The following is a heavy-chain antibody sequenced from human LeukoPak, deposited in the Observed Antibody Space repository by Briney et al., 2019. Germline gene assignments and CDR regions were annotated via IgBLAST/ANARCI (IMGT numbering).Heavy chain of an antibody. V-gene: IGHV4-59*01. CDR1: GGSISSYY. J-gene: IGHJ4*02. D-gene: IGHD3-3*01. CDR3: AGTYYDFWSGSGEFDY. CDR2: IYYSGST. Sequence: SETLSLTCTVSGGSISSYYWSWIRQPPGKGLEWIGYIYYSGSTNYNPSLKSRVTISVDTSKNQFSLKLSSMTAADTAVYYCAGTYYDFWSGSGEFDYWGQGTLVTVSS.